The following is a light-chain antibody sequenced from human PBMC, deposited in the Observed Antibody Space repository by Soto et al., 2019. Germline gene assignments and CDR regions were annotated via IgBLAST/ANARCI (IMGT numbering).Light chain of an antibody. CDR2: DVS. Sequence: DIQMTPSPSSLSASLGDTVTITCQASHDITNYLNWYQHKPGKAPKLLIYDVSNLEAGVPSRFSGSGSGTHFVFTISSLQPEDVATYYCQQYDNLLLTFGGGTKVEIK. CDR1: HDITNY. J-gene: IGKJ4*01. CDR3: QQYDNLLLT. V-gene: IGKV1-33*01.